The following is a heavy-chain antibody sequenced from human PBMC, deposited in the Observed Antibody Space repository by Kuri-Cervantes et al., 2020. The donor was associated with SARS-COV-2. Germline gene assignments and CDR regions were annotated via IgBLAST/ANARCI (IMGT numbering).Heavy chain of an antibody. CDR3: ARVNWDVPFTTLDY. V-gene: IGHV1-18*04. CDR1: GYTFSNYG. CDR2: VSSYTGNT. Sequence: ASVKVSCKASGYTFSNYGFSWVRQAPEQGLEWMGWVSSYTGNTDYAQKFLGRITMTADKSTTTADLELRSLRSDDTAVYYCARVNWDVPFTTLDYWGQGTRVTVSS. J-gene: IGHJ4*02. D-gene: IGHD1-1*01.